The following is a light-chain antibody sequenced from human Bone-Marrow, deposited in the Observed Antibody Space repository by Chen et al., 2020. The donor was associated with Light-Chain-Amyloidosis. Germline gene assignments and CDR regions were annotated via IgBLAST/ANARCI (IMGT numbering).Light chain of an antibody. V-gene: IGLV2-23*01. CDR2: EGS. CDR1: SSDVGSYNL. J-gene: IGLJ3*02. CDR3: WSYAGSSTL. Sequence: QSALTQPASVSGSPGQSITISCTGTSSDVGSYNLVSWYQQHPGKAPKLMIYEGSKRPSGVSNRFAGSKAGNTAYLTISGLQAEDEADYYCWSYAGSSTLFGGGTKLTVL.